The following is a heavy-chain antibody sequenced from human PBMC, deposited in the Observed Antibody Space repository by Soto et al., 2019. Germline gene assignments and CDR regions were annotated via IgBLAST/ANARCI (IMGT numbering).Heavy chain of an antibody. CDR3: ARTRGYSDYDLDY. D-gene: IGHD5-12*01. CDR1: GVTFSSYA. V-gene: IGHV3-23*01. CDR2: ISYSGVST. Sequence: GGSLKIGCAASGVTFSSYAMTWVRQAPGKGLEWVSAISYSGVSTYYADSVKGRFTISRDSSENTLSLQMNSLRVDDTAVYYCARTRGYSDYDLDYWGQGTLVTVSS. J-gene: IGHJ4*02.